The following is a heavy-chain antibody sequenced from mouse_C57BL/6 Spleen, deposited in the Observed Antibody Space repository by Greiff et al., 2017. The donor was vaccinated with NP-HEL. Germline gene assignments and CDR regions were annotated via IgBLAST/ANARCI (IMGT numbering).Heavy chain of an antibody. Sequence: VQLQQSGAELARPGASVKLSCKASGYTFTSYGISWVKQRTGQGLEWIGEISPRSGNNYYNEKFKGKATLTADKSCSKAYMELRSLTSEDSAVSFCAREITTVVATGYWGQGTPLTVSS. J-gene: IGHJ2*01. D-gene: IGHD1-1*01. CDR2: ISPRSGNN. V-gene: IGHV1-81*01. CDR3: AREITTVVATGY. CDR1: GYTFTSYG.